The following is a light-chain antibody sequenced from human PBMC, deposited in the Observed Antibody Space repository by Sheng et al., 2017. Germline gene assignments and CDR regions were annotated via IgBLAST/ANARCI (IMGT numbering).Light chain of an antibody. J-gene: IGKJ4*01. Sequence: ENVLTQSPGTLSLSPGEGATLSCRASQIVGANYLAWYQQKPGQAPRLLIHTASTRAPGIPDRFSGSGSGTDFTLTISRLEPEDSAVYYCQQYASSPLTFGGGPRVEIK. V-gene: IGKV3-20*01. CDR3: QQYASSPLT. CDR2: TAS. CDR1: QIVGANY.